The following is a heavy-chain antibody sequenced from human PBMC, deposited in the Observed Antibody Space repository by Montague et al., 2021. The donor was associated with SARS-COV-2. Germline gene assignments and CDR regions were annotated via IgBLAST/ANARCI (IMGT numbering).Heavy chain of an antibody. V-gene: IGHV3-48*03. CDR3: ARDRGYGDFYSYGMDV. D-gene: IGHD3-10*01. CDR2: ISSSGSTI. Sequence: SLRLSCAASGFTFSNYEMNWVRQAPGKGLEWVLYISSSGSTIYYADPVKGRFTISRDNAQNSLYLQMNSLRAEDTGVYYFARDRGYGDFYSYGMDVWGQGTTVTVSS. CDR1: GFTFSNYE. J-gene: IGHJ6*02.